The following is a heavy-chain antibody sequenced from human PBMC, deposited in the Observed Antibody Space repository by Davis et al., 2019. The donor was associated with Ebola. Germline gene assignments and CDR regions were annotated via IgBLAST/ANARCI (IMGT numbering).Heavy chain of an antibody. V-gene: IGHV1-46*01. D-gene: IGHD2/OR15-2a*01. J-gene: IGHJ4*02. CDR1: GYIFTDWF. CDR3: ASGELVDF. CDR2: INPSIGNT. Sequence: ASVKVSCKSSGYIFTDWFMHWVRQAPGQGLEWMGLINPSIGNTSLAQKFQGRVTLTRDTSTTTVHMELSSLRSEDTAIYYCASGELVDFWGQGTLVTVSS.